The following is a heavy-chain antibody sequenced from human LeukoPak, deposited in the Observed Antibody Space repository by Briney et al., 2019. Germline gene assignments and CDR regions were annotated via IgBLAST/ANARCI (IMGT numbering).Heavy chain of an antibody. CDR2: IKSDGSNR. CDR3: ARDLLTYSGSYPVY. CDR1: VFTFSSYW. Sequence: GGSLRLSCAASVFTFSSYWMHWVRQVPGKGLVWVSRIKSDGSNRGYADSVKGRFTISRDNAQNTLFLQMSSLRADDTAVYYCARDLLTYSGSYPVYWGQGTLVSVCS. J-gene: IGHJ4*02. D-gene: IGHD1-26*01. V-gene: IGHV3-74*01.